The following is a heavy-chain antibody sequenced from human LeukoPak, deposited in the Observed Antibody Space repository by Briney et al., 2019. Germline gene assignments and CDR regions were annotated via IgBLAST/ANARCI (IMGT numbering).Heavy chain of an antibody. CDR2: ISSSSSYI. CDR3: ARDFTRRGYSGGKPFDP. J-gene: IGHJ5*02. Sequence: PGGSLRLSCAASGFTFSSYTMNWVRQAPGKGLEWVSSISSSSSYIYYADSVKGRFTISRDNAKNSLYLQMNSLRAEDTAVYYCARDFTRRGYSGGKPFDPWGQGTLVTVSS. D-gene: IGHD5-18*01. V-gene: IGHV3-21*01. CDR1: GFTFSSYT.